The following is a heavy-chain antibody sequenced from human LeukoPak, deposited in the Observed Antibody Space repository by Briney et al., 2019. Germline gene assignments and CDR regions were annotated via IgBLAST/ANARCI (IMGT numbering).Heavy chain of an antibody. CDR3: ARGSYGSGSFIDY. CDR1: GVTFSSYG. D-gene: IGHD3-10*01. CDR2: IWYDGSNK. Sequence: GGSLRLSCAASGVTFSSYGMHWVRQAPGKGLEWVAVIWYDGSNKYYADSVKGRFTISRDNSKNTLYLQMNSLRAEDTAVYYCARGSYGSGSFIDYWGQGTLVTVSS. J-gene: IGHJ4*02. V-gene: IGHV3-33*01.